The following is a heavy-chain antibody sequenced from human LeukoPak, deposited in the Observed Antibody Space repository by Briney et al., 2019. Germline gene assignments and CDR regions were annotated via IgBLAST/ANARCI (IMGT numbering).Heavy chain of an antibody. J-gene: IGHJ4*02. CDR2: INSGGSGT. Sequence: GGSLRLSCAASGFSFSSYWMHWVRQTPGKGLVWVSRINSGGSGTSHADSVKGRFTISRDNAKNTLYLQMNNLRAEDTAVYYCVRGRYYFEYWGQGTLVTVSS. CDR1: GFSFSSYW. D-gene: IGHD3-3*01. CDR3: VRGRYYFEY. V-gene: IGHV3-74*01.